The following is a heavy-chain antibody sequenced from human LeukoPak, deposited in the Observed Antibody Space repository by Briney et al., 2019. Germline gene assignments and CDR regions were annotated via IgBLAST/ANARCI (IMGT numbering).Heavy chain of an antibody. V-gene: IGHV3-7*01. J-gene: IGHJ5*02. CDR2: INEDGSVT. Sequence: GGTLRLSCAASGFTFSTYWMSWVRQAPGKGLERVANINEDGSVTYYMDSVKGRFTISRTNSNHTLHLQMTSLRAEDTAVYYCARDGGDSFRSDWFDPWGQGTLVTVSS. CDR3: ARDGGDSFRSDWFDP. D-gene: IGHD2-21*02. CDR1: GFTFSTYW.